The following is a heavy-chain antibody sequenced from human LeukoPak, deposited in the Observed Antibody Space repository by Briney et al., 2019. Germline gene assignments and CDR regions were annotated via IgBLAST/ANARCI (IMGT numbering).Heavy chain of an antibody. J-gene: IGHJ4*02. CDR1: GFTFSTYG. CDR2: ISSSSTTI. D-gene: IGHD5-18*01. V-gene: IGHV3-48*01. Sequence: TGGSLRLSCAASGFTFSTYGMDWVRQAPGKGLEWVSYISSSSTTIYYADSVKGRFTISRDNAKNSLYLQMNSLRAEDTAVYYCARDAGYSYGWDTFDYWGQGTLVTVSS. CDR3: ARDAGYSYGWDTFDY.